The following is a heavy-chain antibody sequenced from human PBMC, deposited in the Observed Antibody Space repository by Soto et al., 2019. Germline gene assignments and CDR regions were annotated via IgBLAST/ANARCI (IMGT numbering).Heavy chain of an antibody. Sequence: QITLKESGPTLVKPTQTLTLTCTFSGFSLSTTGVGVGWIRQPPGKALEWLALIYWDDDKRYSPSVKSRLTIHKDTSKNQVVLTMTNMDPVDTATYYCAHGYYGSGSYQSADYWGQGTLVTVSS. CDR2: IYWDDDK. CDR3: AHGYYGSGSYQSADY. J-gene: IGHJ4*02. V-gene: IGHV2-5*02. CDR1: GFSLSTTGVG. D-gene: IGHD3-10*01.